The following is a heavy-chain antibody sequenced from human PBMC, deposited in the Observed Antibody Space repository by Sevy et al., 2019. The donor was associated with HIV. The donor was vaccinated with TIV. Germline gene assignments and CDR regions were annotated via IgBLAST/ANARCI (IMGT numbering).Heavy chain of an antibody. J-gene: IGHJ3*02. CDR3: AGTYDSIMGAFDI. V-gene: IGHV4-59*01. CDR2: TYYSGST. Sequence: SETLSLTCTVSGGSISSYYWSWIRQPPGKGLEWIGYTYYSGSTNYNPSLKSRVTISVATSKNQFSLKLSSVTAADTAVYYCAGTYDSIMGAFDIWGQGTMVTVSS. CDR1: GGSISSYY. D-gene: IGHD3-22*01.